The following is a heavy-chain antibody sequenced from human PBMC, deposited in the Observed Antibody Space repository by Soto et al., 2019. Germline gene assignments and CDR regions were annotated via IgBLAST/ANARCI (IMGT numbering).Heavy chain of an antibody. CDR3: ARVVGGPNILSGATGHEIDY. CDR1: GGSISSSNW. CDR2: IYHSGST. Sequence: SETLSLTCAVSGGSISSSNWWSCVRQPPGKGLEWIGEIYHSGSTNYNPSLKSRVTISVDKSKNQFSPKLSSVTAAATAVYYCARVVGGPNILSGATGHEIDYWGQGTLVTVSS. J-gene: IGHJ4*02. D-gene: IGHD3-9*01. V-gene: IGHV4-4*02.